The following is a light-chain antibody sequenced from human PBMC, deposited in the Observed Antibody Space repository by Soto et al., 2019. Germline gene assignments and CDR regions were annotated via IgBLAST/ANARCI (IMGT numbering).Light chain of an antibody. J-gene: IGLJ2*01. CDR1: SSDVGGYNY. V-gene: IGLV2-14*01. Sequence: QSVLTQPASVSGSPGQSITISCTGTSSDVGGYNYVSWYQQHPGKAPKLMIYGVTNRPSGVSNRFSGSKSGNTAPLTISGLQAEDEADYYCSSYTSSTTLSVVFGGGTKLTVL. CDR3: SSYTSSTTLSVV. CDR2: GVT.